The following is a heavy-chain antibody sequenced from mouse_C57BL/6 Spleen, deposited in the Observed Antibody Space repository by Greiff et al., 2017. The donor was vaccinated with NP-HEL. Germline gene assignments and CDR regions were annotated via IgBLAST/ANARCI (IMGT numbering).Heavy chain of an antibody. D-gene: IGHD2-2*01. Sequence: EVQLVESGGDLVKPGGSLKLSCAASGFTFSSYGMSWVRQTPDKRLEWVATISSGGSYTYYPDSVKGRFTISRDNAKNTLYLQMSSLKSEDTAMYYCARGGYGYDDYFDYWGQGTTLTVSS. J-gene: IGHJ2*01. CDR2: ISSGGSYT. CDR1: GFTFSSYG. CDR3: ARGGYGYDDYFDY. V-gene: IGHV5-6*01.